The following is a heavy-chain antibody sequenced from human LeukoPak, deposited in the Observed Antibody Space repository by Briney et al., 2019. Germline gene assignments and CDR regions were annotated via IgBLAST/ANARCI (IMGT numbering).Heavy chain of an antibody. V-gene: IGHV5-51*01. J-gene: IGHJ4*02. D-gene: IGHD6-13*01. CDR2: IYPGDSDT. CDR3: ARPLVGTGYSSSWYFNY. CDR1: GYTFTNYW. Sequence: KISCKGSGYTFTNYWIAWVRQMPGKGLEWMGTIYPGDSDTRYSPSFQGQVTISADKSITTAYLQWSSLKASDTAIYYCARPLVGTGYSSSWYFNYWGQGTLVTASS.